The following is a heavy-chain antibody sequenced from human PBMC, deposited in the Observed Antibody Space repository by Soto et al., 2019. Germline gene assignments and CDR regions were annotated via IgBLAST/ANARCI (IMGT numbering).Heavy chain of an antibody. CDR1: GFTFSSHA. V-gene: IGHV3-23*01. Sequence: EVQLLESGGGLVQPGGSLRLSCAASGFTFSSHAVNWVRQAPGKGLEWVSGISGSGGTTYYADSVKGRFTISRDNSKNTLSLQMNSLRAVDTAIYYCAMSPRRGFEPPWDYWGQGTLVTVSP. CDR2: ISGSGGTT. J-gene: IGHJ4*02. CDR3: AMSPRRGFEPPWDY.